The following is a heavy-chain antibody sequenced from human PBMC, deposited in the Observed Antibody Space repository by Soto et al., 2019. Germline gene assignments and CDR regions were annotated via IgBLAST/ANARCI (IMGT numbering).Heavy chain of an antibody. CDR2: ITPFNGDT. CDR3: AARSSVY. CDR1: GYTFSSNS. V-gene: IGHV1-18*04. Sequence: ASVKVSCKASGYTFSSNSIHWVRQAPGQGLEWMGWITPFNGDTSYAQKFQGRVTMTTDTSTSTVFMELRSLRFDDTAVYYCAARSSVYWGQGTLVTVSS. J-gene: IGHJ4*02.